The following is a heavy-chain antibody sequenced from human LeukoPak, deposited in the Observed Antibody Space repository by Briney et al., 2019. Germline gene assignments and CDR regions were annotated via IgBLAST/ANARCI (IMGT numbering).Heavy chain of an antibody. CDR1: GGSISSSSYY. D-gene: IGHD6-13*01. Sequence: SEALSLTCTVSGGSISSSSYYWGWIRQPPGKGLEWIGSIYYSGSTYYNPSLKSRVTISVDTSKNQFSLKLSSVTAAETAVYYYARLQRGASSSWYHFDYWGQGTLVTVSS. J-gene: IGHJ4*02. CDR2: IYYSGST. CDR3: ARLQRGASSSWYHFDY. V-gene: IGHV4-39*01.